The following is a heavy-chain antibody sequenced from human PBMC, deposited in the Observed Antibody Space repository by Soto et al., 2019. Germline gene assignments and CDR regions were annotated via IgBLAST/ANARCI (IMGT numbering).Heavy chain of an antibody. Sequence: EVQLVESGGGLVQPGGSLRLSCAASGFIFSGYWMHWVRQAPGKGLVWVSRINSDGSTTSYADSVKGRFTISRDNAKNTTYLQMNSLRAEDTAVYYCARLLGGSGSFIDYWGQGTLVTVSS. CDR3: ARLLGGSGSFIDY. V-gene: IGHV3-74*01. CDR1: GFIFSGYW. J-gene: IGHJ4*02. D-gene: IGHD3-10*01. CDR2: INSDGSTT.